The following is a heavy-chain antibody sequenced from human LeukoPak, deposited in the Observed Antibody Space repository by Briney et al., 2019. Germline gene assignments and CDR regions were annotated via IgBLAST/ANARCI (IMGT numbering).Heavy chain of an antibody. CDR3: SRGLGGFLYDGFDI. Sequence: PGGSLRLSCAASGFTFSSYWMSWVRQAPGKGLEWVANIKQDGSEKYYVDSVKGRFTISRDNAKNSLYLQMNSLRAEDTAVYYFSRGLGGFLYDGFDILGQGTMVTVSS. D-gene: IGHD3-16*01. V-gene: IGHV3-7*04. CDR2: IKQDGSEK. CDR1: GFTFSSYW. J-gene: IGHJ3*02.